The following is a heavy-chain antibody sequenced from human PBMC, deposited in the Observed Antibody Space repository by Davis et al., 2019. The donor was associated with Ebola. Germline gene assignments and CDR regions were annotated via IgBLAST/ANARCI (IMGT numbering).Heavy chain of an antibody. CDR2: ISGDGDNT. V-gene: IGHV3-43*02. D-gene: IGHD3-3*01. CDR1: GFNFDVYA. J-gene: IGHJ4*02. CDR3: TKGAVVEWLLLAY. Sequence: GESLKISCAASGFNFDVYAMHWVRQAPGKGLEWVSLISGDGDNTFCADSVKGRFTISRDNSKNSLYLQMNSLRTEDTGMYYCTKGAVVEWLLLAYRGQGTLVTVSS.